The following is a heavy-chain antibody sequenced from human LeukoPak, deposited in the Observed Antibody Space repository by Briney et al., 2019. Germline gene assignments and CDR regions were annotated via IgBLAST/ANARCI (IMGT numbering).Heavy chain of an antibody. D-gene: IGHD2-15*01. CDR3: TRDWSCSGGSCYNCFDP. CDR1: GGTFSSYA. CDR2: INPNSGGT. V-gene: IGHV1-18*01. Sequence: ASVKVSCKASGGTFSSYAIKWVRQAPGQGLEWMGWINPNSGGTNYAQKLQGRVTMTTDTSTSTAYMELRSLRSDDTAVYYCTRDWSCSGGSCYNCFDPWGQGTLVTVSS. J-gene: IGHJ5*02.